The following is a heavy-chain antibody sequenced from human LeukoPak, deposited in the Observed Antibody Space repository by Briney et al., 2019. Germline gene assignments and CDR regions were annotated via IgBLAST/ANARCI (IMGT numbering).Heavy chain of an antibody. J-gene: IGHJ5*01. CDR2: ISGSGDIT. CDR1: GFTFSNYA. Sequence: GGSLRLSCAASGFTFSNYAMSWVRQAPGKGLEWVSAISGSGDITYYAGSVRGRFTISRDNSKDTLYLQMYNLRAVDTAVYYCAKDGRYYFGSGSYPFDSWGQGTLVTVSS. D-gene: IGHD3-10*01. V-gene: IGHV3-23*01. CDR3: AKDGRYYFGSGSYPFDS.